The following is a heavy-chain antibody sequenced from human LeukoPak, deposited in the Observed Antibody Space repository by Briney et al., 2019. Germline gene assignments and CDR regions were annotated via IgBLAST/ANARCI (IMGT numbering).Heavy chain of an antibody. CDR1: GGSISSGSYY. J-gene: IGHJ3*01. Sequence: PSETLSLTCTVSGGSISSGSYYWGWIRQPPGKGLEWIGSIYYSGSTYYNPSLKSRVTISVDTSKNQFSLKLSSVTAADTAVYYCARHGPARIEMDLWGQGTMVTVSS. CDR2: IYYSGST. D-gene: IGHD5-24*01. V-gene: IGHV4-39*01. CDR3: ARHGPARIEMDL.